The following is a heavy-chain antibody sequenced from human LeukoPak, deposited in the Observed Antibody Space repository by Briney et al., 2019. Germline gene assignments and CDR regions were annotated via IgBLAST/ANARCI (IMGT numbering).Heavy chain of an antibody. CDR3: ARDRSSGYGVDY. CDR2: ISSSSSYI. Sequence: GGSLRLSCAAYGFTFSSYSMNWVRQAPGKGLEWVSSISSSSSYIYYADSVKGRFTISRDNAKNSLYLQMNSLRAEDTAVYYCARDRSSGYGVDYWGQGTLVTVSS. D-gene: IGHD3-22*01. J-gene: IGHJ4*02. CDR1: GFTFSSYS. V-gene: IGHV3-21*01.